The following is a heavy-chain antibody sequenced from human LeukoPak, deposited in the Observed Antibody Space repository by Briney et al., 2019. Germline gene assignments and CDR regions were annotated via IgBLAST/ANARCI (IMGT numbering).Heavy chain of an antibody. V-gene: IGHV3-23*01. CDR1: GFTFSSYA. Sequence: PGGSLRLSCAASGFTFSSYAMSWVRQAPGKGLEWVSAISGSGGSTYYADSVKGRFTISRDNAKNSLYLQMNSLRAEDTAVYYCARDLLEEQQLPGYYYYGMDVWGQGTTVTVSS. J-gene: IGHJ6*02. CDR3: ARDLLEEQQLPGYYYYGMDV. D-gene: IGHD6-13*01. CDR2: ISGSGGST.